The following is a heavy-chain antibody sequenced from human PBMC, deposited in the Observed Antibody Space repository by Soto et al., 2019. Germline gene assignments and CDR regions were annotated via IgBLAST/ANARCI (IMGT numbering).Heavy chain of an antibody. CDR3: ARDSGSYPLYYYYGMDV. CDR1: GFTFSSYG. D-gene: IGHD1-26*01. J-gene: IGHJ6*02. Sequence: QVQLVESGGGVVQPGRSLRLSCAASGFTFSSYGMHWVRQAPGKGLEWVAVIWYDGSNKYYADSVKGRFIISRDNSKNTLYLQMNSLRAEDTAVYYCARDSGSYPLYYYYGMDVWGQGTTVTVSS. V-gene: IGHV3-33*01. CDR2: IWYDGSNK.